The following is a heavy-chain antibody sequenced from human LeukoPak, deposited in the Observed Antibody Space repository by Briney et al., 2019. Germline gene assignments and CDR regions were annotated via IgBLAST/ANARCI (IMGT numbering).Heavy chain of an antibody. CDR2: ISGSGGST. V-gene: IGHV3-23*01. D-gene: IGHD3-22*01. J-gene: IGHJ1*01. CDR1: GFTFSSYA. Sequence: GGSLRLSCAASGFTFSSYAMSWVRQAPGKGLEWVSAISGSGGSTYYADSVKGRFTISRDNSKNTLYLQMNSLRAEDTAVYYCANLPGGYYDSSGYYVAEYFQHWGQGTLATVSS. CDR3: ANLPGGYYDSSGYYVAEYFQH.